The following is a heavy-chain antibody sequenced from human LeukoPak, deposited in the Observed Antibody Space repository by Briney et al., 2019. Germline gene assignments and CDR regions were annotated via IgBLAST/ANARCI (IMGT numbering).Heavy chain of an antibody. Sequence: ASVKVSCKASGYTFTSYDINWVRQAPGQGLEWMGWMNPNSGNTGYAQKFQGRVTITRNTSISTAYMELSSLRSEDTAVYYCARGSYTIFGVVIPNGVGYWGQGTLVTVSS. J-gene: IGHJ4*02. CDR1: GYTFTSYD. D-gene: IGHD3-3*01. CDR2: MNPNSGNT. V-gene: IGHV1-8*03. CDR3: ARGSYTIFGVVIPNGVGY.